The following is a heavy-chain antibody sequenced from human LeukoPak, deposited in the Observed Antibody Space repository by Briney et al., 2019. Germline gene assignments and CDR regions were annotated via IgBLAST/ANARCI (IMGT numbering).Heavy chain of an antibody. J-gene: IGHJ4*02. CDR3: ARDFAAAGYFDY. CDR1: GFTVSSNY. CDR2: IYSGGST. Sequence: GGSLRLSCAASGFTVSSNYMSWVRQAPGKGLEWVSVIYSGGSTYYADSVKGRFTISRDNSKNTLCLQMNSLRAEDTAVYYCARDFAAAGYFDYWGQGTLVTVSS. D-gene: IGHD6-13*01. V-gene: IGHV3-53*01.